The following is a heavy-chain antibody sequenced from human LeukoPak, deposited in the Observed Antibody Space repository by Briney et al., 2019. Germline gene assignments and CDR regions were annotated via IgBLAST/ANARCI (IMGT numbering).Heavy chain of an antibody. Sequence: GGSLRLSCAASAFTFSSYWTHWVRQAPGKGLVWVSRINSDGSSTTYADSVKGRFTISRDNAKNTLYLQMNSLRAEDTAVYYCARDPSTVGATPFDYWGQGTLVTVSS. CDR2: INSDGSST. V-gene: IGHV3-74*01. J-gene: IGHJ4*02. CDR1: AFTFSSYW. CDR3: ARDPSTVGATPFDY. D-gene: IGHD1-26*01.